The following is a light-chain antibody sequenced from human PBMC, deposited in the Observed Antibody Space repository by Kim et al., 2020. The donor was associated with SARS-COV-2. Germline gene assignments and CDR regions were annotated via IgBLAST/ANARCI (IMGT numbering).Light chain of an antibody. V-gene: IGKV1-5*03. CDR2: TTS. Sequence: ASVGDRVSITCRASQNVTTWLAWFQQAPGKAPRLLIYTTSSLETGVPTRFSAEGSGTDFTLTINNLQPGDFASYYCQQYHTYPRTFGQGTKVDIK. J-gene: IGKJ1*01. CDR1: QNVTTW. CDR3: QQYHTYPRT.